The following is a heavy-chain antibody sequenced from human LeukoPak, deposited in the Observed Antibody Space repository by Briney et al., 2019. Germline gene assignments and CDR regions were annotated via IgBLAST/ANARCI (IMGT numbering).Heavy chain of an antibody. D-gene: IGHD3-22*01. V-gene: IGHV3-11*01. J-gene: IGHJ4*02. Sequence: PGGSLRLSCAASGFTFSDYYMSWIRQAPGKGLEWVSYISSSGSTIYYADSVKGRFTISRDNAKNSLYLQMNSLRAEDTAVYYCAREEYYYDSSGDTFDYWGQGTLVTVSS. CDR3: AREEYYYDSSGDTFDY. CDR1: GFTFSDYY. CDR2: ISSSGSTI.